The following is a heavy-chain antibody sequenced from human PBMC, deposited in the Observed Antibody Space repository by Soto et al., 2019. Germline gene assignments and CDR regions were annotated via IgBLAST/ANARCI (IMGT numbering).Heavy chain of an antibody. Sequence: SCPTLVNPTQTLTLTCTFSGFSLSTSGMFVSWIRQPPGKALEWLALIDWDDDKYYSTSLRTRLTISKDTSKNQVVLTMTNLDPVDTATYYCARVGRTRPLSVAGTLDYYYYGMDVWGKGTTVTVS. CDR1: GFSLSTSGMF. CDR2: IDWDDDK. V-gene: IGHV2-70*01. D-gene: IGHD6-19*01. J-gene: IGHJ6*04. CDR3: ARVGRTRPLSVAGTLDYYYYGMDV.